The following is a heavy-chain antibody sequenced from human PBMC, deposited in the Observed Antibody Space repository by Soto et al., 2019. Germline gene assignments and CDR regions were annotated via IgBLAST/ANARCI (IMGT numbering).Heavy chain of an antibody. J-gene: IGHJ6*02. V-gene: IGHV4-59*01. CDR2: IYYSGST. CDR3: ARVRLVRTYYYGMDV. D-gene: IGHD6-6*01. Sequence: SETLSLTCTVSGGSISGYYWSWIRQPPGKGLEWIGYIYYSGSTNYNPSLKSRVTISVDTSKNQFSLKLSSVTAADTAVYYCARVRLVRTYYYGMDVWGQGTTVTVSS. CDR1: GGSISGYY.